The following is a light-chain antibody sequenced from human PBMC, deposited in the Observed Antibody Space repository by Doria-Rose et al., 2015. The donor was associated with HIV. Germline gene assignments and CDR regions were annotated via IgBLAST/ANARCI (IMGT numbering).Light chain of an antibody. CDR1: QSLLHTIGYNY. J-gene: IGKJ2*01. CDR2: LGS. CDR3: MQALQTPYT. Sequence: PPLSLPVTPGQPASISCRSSQSLLHTIGYNYLDWYLQKPGQSPQLLIYLGSNRASGVPDRFSGSGSGTDFTLKISRVEAEDVGVYYCMQALQTPYTFGQGTKLEIK. V-gene: IGKV2-28*01.